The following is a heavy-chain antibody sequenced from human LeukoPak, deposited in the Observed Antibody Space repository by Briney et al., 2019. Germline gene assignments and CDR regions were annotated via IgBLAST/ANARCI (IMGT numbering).Heavy chain of an antibody. J-gene: IGHJ5*02. CDR3: ARVPHFGDYGWFDP. CDR1: GGSISSYY. CDR2: MYNSGTT. Sequence: SETLSLTCTVSGGSISSYYWSWIRQPPGKGLEWIGYMYNSGTTNYNPSLKSRVTISIDTSKNQFSLKVSSVTAADTAVYYCARVPHFGDYGWFDPWGPGTLVTVSS. V-gene: IGHV4-59*01. D-gene: IGHD4-17*01.